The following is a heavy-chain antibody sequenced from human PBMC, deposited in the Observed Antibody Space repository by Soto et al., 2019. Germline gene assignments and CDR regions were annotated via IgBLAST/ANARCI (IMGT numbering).Heavy chain of an antibody. CDR2: ISAYNGNT. CDR1: GYTFTSYG. Sequence: PRASVKVSCKASGYTFTSYGISWVRQAPGQGLEWMGWISAYNGNTNYAQKLQGRVTMTTDTSTSTAYMELRSLRSDDTAVYYCARDDSGSYSVGLFDYWGQGTLVTVSS. V-gene: IGHV1-18*04. D-gene: IGHD1-26*01. J-gene: IGHJ4*02. CDR3: ARDDSGSYSVGLFDY.